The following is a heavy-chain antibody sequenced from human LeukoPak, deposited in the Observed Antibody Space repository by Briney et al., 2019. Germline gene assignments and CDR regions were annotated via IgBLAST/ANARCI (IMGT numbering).Heavy chain of an antibody. Sequence: PGGSLRLPCAASGFTFSNYWMHWVRQAPGRGLVWVSRMNTDGSITTYADSVKGRFTISRDNAKNTLYLQMNSLRAEDTAVYYCVGSYCSGGICYPGATWGQGTLVTVSS. V-gene: IGHV3-74*01. CDR2: MNTDGSIT. CDR1: GFTFSNYW. D-gene: IGHD2-15*01. J-gene: IGHJ4*02. CDR3: VGSYCSGGICYPGAT.